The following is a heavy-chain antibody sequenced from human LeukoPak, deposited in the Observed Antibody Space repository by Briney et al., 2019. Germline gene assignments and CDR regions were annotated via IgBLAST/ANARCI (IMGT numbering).Heavy chain of an antibody. Sequence: GGSLRLSCAASGFTFDDYAMHWVRQAPGKGLEWVSGISWNSGSIGYADSVKGRFTISRDNAKNSLYLQMNSLRAEDTALYYCAKAGLELVDYYGMDVWGQGTTVAVSS. CDR1: GFTFDDYA. J-gene: IGHJ6*02. CDR3: AKAGLELVDYYGMDV. D-gene: IGHD1-7*01. CDR2: ISWNSGSI. V-gene: IGHV3-9*01.